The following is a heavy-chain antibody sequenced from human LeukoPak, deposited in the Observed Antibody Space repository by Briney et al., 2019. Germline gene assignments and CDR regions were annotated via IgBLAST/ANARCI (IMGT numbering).Heavy chain of an antibody. CDR3: ARDSHGYSSSSHLGY. V-gene: IGHV4-31*03. J-gene: IGHJ4*02. D-gene: IGHD6-6*01. CDR2: VYYSGST. Sequence: PSQTLSLTCTVSGGSISSGGYYWSWIRQHPGKGLEWIGYVYYSGSTYYNPSLKSRVTISVDPSENQFSLKLSSVTAADTAVYYCARDSHGYSSSSHLGYWGQGTLVTLSS. CDR1: GGSISSGGYY.